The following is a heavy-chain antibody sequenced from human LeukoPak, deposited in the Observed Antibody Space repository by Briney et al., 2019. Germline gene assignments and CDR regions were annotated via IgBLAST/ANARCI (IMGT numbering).Heavy chain of an antibody. Sequence: GGSLRLSCAASGFTFSSYGMHWVRQAPGKGLEWVAFIRYDGSNKYYADSVKGRFTISRDNSKNTLYLQMNSLRAEDTAVYYCAKGGGDYYYDSSGYLDYWGQGTLVTVSS. CDR2: IRYDGSNK. J-gene: IGHJ4*02. V-gene: IGHV3-30*02. CDR3: AKGGGDYYYDSSGYLDY. CDR1: GFTFSSYG. D-gene: IGHD3-22*01.